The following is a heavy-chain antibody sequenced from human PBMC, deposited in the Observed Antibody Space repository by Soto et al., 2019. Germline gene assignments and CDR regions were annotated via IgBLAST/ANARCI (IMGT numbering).Heavy chain of an antibody. V-gene: IGHV3-30*18. CDR1: GFTFSSYG. CDR3: AKDGPSEQLVRSDPDPFDY. CDR2: ISYDGSNK. D-gene: IGHD6-6*01. J-gene: IGHJ4*02. Sequence: PGGSLRLSCAASGFTFSSYGMHWVRQAPGKGLEWVAVISYDGSNKYYADSVKGRFTISRDNSKNTLYLQMNSLRAEDTAVYYCAKDGPSEQLVRSDPDPFDYWGQGTLVTVSS.